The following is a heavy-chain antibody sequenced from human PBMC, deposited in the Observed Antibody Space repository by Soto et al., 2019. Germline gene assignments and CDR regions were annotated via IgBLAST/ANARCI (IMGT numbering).Heavy chain of an antibody. CDR3: TTNDY. V-gene: IGHV3-15*01. CDR1: GFNFSDAW. CDR2: IKDRDYGGTA. J-gene: IGHJ4*02. Sequence: QLVESGGDLVTPGESLRLSCVASGFNFSDAWMTWVRQAPGKGLEWVGRIKDRDYGGTADYAAAVKGRFTMSRDDSTNMLFLQMNSLKSEDTAVYYWTTNDYWGQGTQVTVSS.